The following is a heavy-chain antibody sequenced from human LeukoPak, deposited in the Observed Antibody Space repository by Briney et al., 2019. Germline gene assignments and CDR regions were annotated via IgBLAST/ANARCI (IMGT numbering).Heavy chain of an antibody. V-gene: IGHV1-2*02. J-gene: IGHJ4*02. CDR3: ARVFYYYDSSGYNDY. CDR2: INPNSGGT. CDR1: GYTFTDYY. D-gene: IGHD3-22*01. Sequence: ASVKVSCKASGYTFTDYYMHWVRQAPGQGLEWMGWINPNSGGTNYAQKFQGRVTMTRDTSISTAYMELSRLRSDDTAVYYCARVFYYYDSSGYNDYWGQGTLVTVSS.